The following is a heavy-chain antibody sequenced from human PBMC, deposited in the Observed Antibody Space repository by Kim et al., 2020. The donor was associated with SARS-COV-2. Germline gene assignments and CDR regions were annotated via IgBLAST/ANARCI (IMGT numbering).Heavy chain of an antibody. V-gene: IGHV3-9*01. CDR1: GFTFDYFA. CDR3: VKDITPGWLSVSIEY. D-gene: IGHD1-20*01. J-gene: IGHJ4*02. Sequence: GGSLRLSCAASGFTFDYFAMHWVRQAPGRGLEWVSGTNWNIGSLGYADSVKGRFTISRDNARNSLYLQMNNLRVEDKALYYCVKDITPGWLSVSIEYWGQGTLVTVYS. CDR2: TNWNIGSL.